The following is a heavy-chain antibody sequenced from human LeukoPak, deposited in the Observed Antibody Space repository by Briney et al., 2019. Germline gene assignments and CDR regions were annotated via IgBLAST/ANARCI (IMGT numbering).Heavy chain of an antibody. D-gene: IGHD3-22*01. CDR3: ARSGSGYYYYFDY. V-gene: IGHV4-39*01. CDR1: GGSIRSSYYY. J-gene: IGHJ4*02. Sequence: SETLSLTCTVSGGSIRSSYYYWGWIRQPPGKGLEWIGSIYDSGSTYYNPSLKSRVTISVDTSKNQFSLKLNSVTAADTAVYYCARSGSGYYYYFDYWGQGTLVTVSS. CDR2: IYDSGST.